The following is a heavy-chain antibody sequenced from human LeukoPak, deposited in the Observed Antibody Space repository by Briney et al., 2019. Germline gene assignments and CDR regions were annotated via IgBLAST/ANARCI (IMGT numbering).Heavy chain of an antibody. V-gene: IGHV4-59*08. CDR1: GGSIGSYY. CDR2: IYYSGST. Sequence: SETLSLTCTVSGGSIGSYYWSWTRQPPGKGLEWIGYIYYSGSTNYNPSLKSRVTISVDTSKNQFSLKLSFVTAADTAVYYCTRHGAAAGRIFDYWGQGTLVTVSS. CDR3: TRHGAAAGRIFDY. J-gene: IGHJ4*02. D-gene: IGHD6-13*01.